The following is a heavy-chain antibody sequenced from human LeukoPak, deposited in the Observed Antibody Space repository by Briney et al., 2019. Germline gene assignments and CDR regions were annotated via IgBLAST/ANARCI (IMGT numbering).Heavy chain of an antibody. Sequence: ASVTVSCTASGYTFTGYYMHWVRQAPGQGLEWMGWINPNSGGTNYAQKFQGRVTMTRDTSISTAYMELSRLRSDDTAVYYCLTAAITPWFDPWGQGTLVTVSS. CDR1: GYTFTGYY. J-gene: IGHJ5*02. V-gene: IGHV1-2*02. CDR3: LTAAITPWFDP. CDR2: INPNSGGT.